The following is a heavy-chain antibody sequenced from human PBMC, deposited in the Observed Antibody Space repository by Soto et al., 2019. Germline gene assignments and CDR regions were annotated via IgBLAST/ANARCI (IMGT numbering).Heavy chain of an antibody. CDR1: GFTFSSYA. Sequence: LRLSCAASGFTFSSYAMSWVRQAPGKGLEWVSAISGSGVSTYYADSVKGRFTISRDNSKNTLYLQMNSLRAEDTAVYYCTKSPGMYYYDSSGYYHYDYWGQGTLVTVSS. J-gene: IGHJ4*02. V-gene: IGHV3-23*01. CDR2: ISGSGVST. D-gene: IGHD3-22*01. CDR3: TKSPGMYYYDSSGYYHYDY.